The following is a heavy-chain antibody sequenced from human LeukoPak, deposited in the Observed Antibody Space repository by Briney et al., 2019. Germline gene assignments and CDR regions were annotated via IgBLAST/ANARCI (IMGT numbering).Heavy chain of an antibody. Sequence: SETLPLTCTVSGGSISSYYWSWIRQPPGKGLEWIGYIYYSGSTNYNPSLKSRVTISVDTSKNQFSLKLSSVTAADTAVYYCARQSQRDRYFDYWGQGTLVTVSS. CDR1: GGSISSYY. V-gene: IGHV4-59*08. CDR2: IYYSGST. J-gene: IGHJ4*02. CDR3: ARQSQRDRYFDY. D-gene: IGHD1-1*01.